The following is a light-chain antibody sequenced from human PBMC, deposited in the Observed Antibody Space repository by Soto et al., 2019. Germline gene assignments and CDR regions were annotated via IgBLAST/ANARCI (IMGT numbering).Light chain of an antibody. J-gene: IGLJ1*01. CDR2: EVS. Sequence: QSALTQPPSASGSPGQPVTTSCTGTSSDVGDYNYVSWYQQHPGKAPKPMIYEVSKRPSGLPGRFSGSKSGNTASLTVSGLQAEEEADYYCSSYAGINNYVFGTGNKVTVL. CDR1: SSDVGDYNY. V-gene: IGLV2-8*01. CDR3: SSYAGINNYV.